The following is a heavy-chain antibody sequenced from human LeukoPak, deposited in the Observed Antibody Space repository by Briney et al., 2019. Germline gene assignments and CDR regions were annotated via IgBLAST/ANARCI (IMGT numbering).Heavy chain of an antibody. CDR2: INPSGGST. CDR3: ARVSTPLFASVYYTGRAYDWFDP. CDR1: GYTFTSYY. V-gene: IGHV1-46*01. J-gene: IGHJ5*02. Sequence: ASVKVSCKASGYTFTSYYIHWVRQAPGQGLEWMGIINPSGGSTSYAQKFQGRVTMTRDTSTSTVYMELSSLGSEDTAVYYCARVSTPLFASVYYTGRAYDWFDPWGQGTLVTVSS. D-gene: IGHD3-3*01.